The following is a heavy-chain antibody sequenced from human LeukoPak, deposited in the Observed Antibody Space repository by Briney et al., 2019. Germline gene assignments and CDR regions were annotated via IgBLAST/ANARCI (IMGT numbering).Heavy chain of an antibody. J-gene: IGHJ4*02. CDR3: ARAPGTIYSNYANPDY. V-gene: IGHV3-21*01. D-gene: IGHD4-11*01. CDR1: GFIFRSYS. Sequence: GESLKISCEASGFIFRSYSMNWVRQAPGKGLEWISCISADRTYIHYADSVKGRFTISGDNAKNSLSLQMDSLRAEDTAVYYCARAPGTIYSNYANPDYWGRGTLVTVSS. CDR2: ISADRTYI.